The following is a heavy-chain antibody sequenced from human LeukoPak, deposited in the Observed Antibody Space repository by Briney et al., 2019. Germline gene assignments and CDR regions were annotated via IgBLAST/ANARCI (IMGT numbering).Heavy chain of an antibody. CDR2: ISLYNDNT. J-gene: IGHJ4*02. V-gene: IGHV1-18*04. CDR1: GYTFTSYG. CDR3: ARGRAMASEIGY. Sequence: ASVKVSCKASGYTFTSYGISWVRQAPGQGLEWMGWISLYNDNTNYAENLQDRVTMTTDTSTTTAYMELRSLRSDDTAVYYCARGRAMASEIGYWGQGTLVTVSS. D-gene: IGHD5-18*01.